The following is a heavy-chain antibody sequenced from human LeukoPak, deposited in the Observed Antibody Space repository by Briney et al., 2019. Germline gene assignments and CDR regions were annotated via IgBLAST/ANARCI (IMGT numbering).Heavy chain of an antibody. J-gene: IGHJ4*02. D-gene: IGHD6-19*01. Sequence: GRSLRLSCAASGCTFSSYSMHWVHQAPGKGLEWVSSISSSSSYIYYADSVKGRFTISRDNAKNSLYLQMNSLRAEDTAVYYCARDDSGWYHFFDYWGQGTLVTVSS. CDR2: ISSSSSYI. CDR3: ARDDSGWYHFFDY. V-gene: IGHV3-21*01. CDR1: GCTFSSYS.